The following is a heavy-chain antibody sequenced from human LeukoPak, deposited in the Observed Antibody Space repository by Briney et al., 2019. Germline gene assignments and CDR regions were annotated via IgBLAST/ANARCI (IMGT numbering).Heavy chain of an antibody. Sequence: QSGGSLRLSCAASGFTFSSYEMNWVRQAPGKGLEWVSYISSSGSTIYYADSVKGRFTTSRDNAKNSLYLQMNSLRAEGTAVYYCARDPRKGDAFDYWGQGTLVTVSS. V-gene: IGHV3-48*03. CDR1: GFTFSSYE. CDR2: ISSSGSTI. CDR3: ARDPRKGDAFDY. J-gene: IGHJ4*02. D-gene: IGHD1-14*01.